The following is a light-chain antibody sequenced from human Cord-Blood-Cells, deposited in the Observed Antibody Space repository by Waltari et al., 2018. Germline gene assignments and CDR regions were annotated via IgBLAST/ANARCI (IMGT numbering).Light chain of an antibody. V-gene: IGLV2-14*01. CDR2: DVS. Sequence: QSALTQPASVSGSPGQSITISCTGTSSDVGGYNYVSWYQQHPGKAPKRMIYDVSNRPSGVSNLFSGSRSGNTASLTISGLQAEDEADYYCSSYTSSSTLVVFGGGTKLTVL. CDR3: SSYTSSSTLVV. J-gene: IGLJ2*01. CDR1: SSDVGGYNY.